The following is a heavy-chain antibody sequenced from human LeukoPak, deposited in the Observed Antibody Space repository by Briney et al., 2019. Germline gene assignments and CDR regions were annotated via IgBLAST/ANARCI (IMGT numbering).Heavy chain of an antibody. Sequence: GGSLRLSCAASGFTFSSYSMSWVRQAPGKGLEWVSSISSSSTYIYYADSVKGRFTISRDNAKNSLYLQMNSLRAEDTAVYYCARDQYSSSPPALLVIWGQGTLITVSS. CDR2: ISSSSTYI. CDR1: GFTFSSYS. CDR3: ARDQYSSSPPALLVI. V-gene: IGHV3-21*01. J-gene: IGHJ4*02. D-gene: IGHD6-6*01.